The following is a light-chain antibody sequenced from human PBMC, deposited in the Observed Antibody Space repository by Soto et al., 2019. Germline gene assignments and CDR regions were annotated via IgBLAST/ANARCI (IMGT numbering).Light chain of an antibody. J-gene: IGKJ1*01. V-gene: IGKV3-15*01. CDR1: QTISRN. CDR3: HQYENWPKT. Sequence: EIVMTQSPPTLSVSPGERATLSCRASQTISRNVAWYQQRPGQAPRLLMFGASTRAPGIPARFSGSGSGTEFTLTISSLQSEDVAVYFCHQYENWPKTFGQGTKVEI. CDR2: GAS.